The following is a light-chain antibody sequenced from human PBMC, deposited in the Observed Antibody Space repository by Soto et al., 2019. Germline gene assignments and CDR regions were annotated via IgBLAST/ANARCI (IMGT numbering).Light chain of an antibody. CDR3: VLYMGDGIWM. J-gene: IGLJ3*02. Sequence: QTVVTQEPTFSVSPGGTVTLTCGLSSGSVSTTYYPSWYHQTPGQAPRTLIYSTNTRSSGVPDRFSGSILGNEAALTITGAQADDESDYYCVLYMGDGIWMFGGGTKLTVL. CDR2: STN. V-gene: IGLV8-61*01. CDR1: SGSVSTTYY.